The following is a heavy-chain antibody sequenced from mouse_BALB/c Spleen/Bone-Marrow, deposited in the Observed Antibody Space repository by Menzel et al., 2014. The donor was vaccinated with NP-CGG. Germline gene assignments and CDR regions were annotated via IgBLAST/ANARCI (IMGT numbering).Heavy chain of an antibody. CDR2: FYPGSGSI. CDR3: ARHEGGEMGFDY. J-gene: IGHJ2*01. Sequence: QVQLQQSGAGLVKPGASVKLSCKASGYTFTEYIIHWVKQRSGQGLEWIGWFYPGSGSIMYNEKFKDKATLTADKSSSTVYMELSRLTSEDSAVYFCARHEGGEMGFDYWGQGTTLTVSS. CDR1: GYTFTEYI. D-gene: IGHD2-3*01. V-gene: IGHV1-62-2*01.